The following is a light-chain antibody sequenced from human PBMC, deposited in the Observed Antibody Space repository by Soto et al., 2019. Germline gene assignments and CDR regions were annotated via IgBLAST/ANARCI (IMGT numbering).Light chain of an antibody. CDR1: SSDVGGYNY. CDR3: SSYTSSSTLWV. Sequence: ALTQPASVSGSPGQSITISCTGTSSDVGGYNYVSWYQQHPGKAPKLMIYEVSNRPSGVSNRFSGSKSGNTASLTISGLQAEDEADYYCSSYTSSSTLWVFGGGTKLTVL. J-gene: IGLJ3*02. V-gene: IGLV2-14*01. CDR2: EVS.